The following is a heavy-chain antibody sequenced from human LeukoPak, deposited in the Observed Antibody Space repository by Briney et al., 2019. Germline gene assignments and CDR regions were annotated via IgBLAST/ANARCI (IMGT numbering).Heavy chain of an antibody. CDR3: AKDPNYYDSSGYHDY. J-gene: IGHJ4*02. D-gene: IGHD3-22*01. CDR2: ISDTGGST. Sequence: GGSLRLSCAASGFTFSSYAMSWVRQAPGKGLEWVSSISDTGGSTYYGDSVKGRFTISRDNSKNTLYLQMNSVRAEDTAVYYCAKDPNYYDSSGYHDYWGQGTLVTVSS. CDR1: GFTFSSYA. V-gene: IGHV3-23*01.